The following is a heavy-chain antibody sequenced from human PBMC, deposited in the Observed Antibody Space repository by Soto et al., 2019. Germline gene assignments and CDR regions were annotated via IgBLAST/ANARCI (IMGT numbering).Heavy chain of an antibody. CDR1: GGTFSSYA. D-gene: IGHD2-21*02. V-gene: IGHV1-69*13. J-gene: IGHJ3*02. CDR2: IIPIFGTA. CDR3: ARMIEMVTAMTDDAFDI. Sequence: SVKVSCKASGGTFSSYAISWVRQAPGQGLEWMGGIIPIFGTANYAQKFQGRVTITADESTSTAYMELSSLRSEDTAVYYCARMIEMVTAMTDDAFDIWGQGTMVTVSS.